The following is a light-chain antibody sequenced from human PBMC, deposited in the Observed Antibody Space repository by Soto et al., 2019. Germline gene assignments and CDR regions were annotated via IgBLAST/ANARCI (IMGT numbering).Light chain of an antibody. Sequence: DIQMTQSPSSLSASVGDRVTITCRASQSVSNYLNWYQQKPGKAPKLLIYASSSLQSGVPSRFSGSGSGTDFTLTISSLQSEDFAVYYCQQSDSWPRTFGQGTKVEIK. CDR3: QQSDSWPRT. V-gene: IGKV1-39*01. CDR2: ASS. CDR1: QSVSNY. J-gene: IGKJ1*01.